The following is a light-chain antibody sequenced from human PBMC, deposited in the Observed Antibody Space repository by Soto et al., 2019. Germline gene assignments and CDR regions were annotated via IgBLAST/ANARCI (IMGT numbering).Light chain of an antibody. CDR2: GAS. CDR1: QSVSNNY. V-gene: IGKV3-20*01. CDR3: QQYGTSPRT. J-gene: IGKJ2*01. Sequence: EVVLTQSPATLSLSPGERATLSCRASQSVSNNYLAWYQQKPGQTPRLLIYGASRRATGIPDRFSGSGSGTDFTLTISRLAPEDFAMYYCQQYGTSPRTFGQGTKLEIK.